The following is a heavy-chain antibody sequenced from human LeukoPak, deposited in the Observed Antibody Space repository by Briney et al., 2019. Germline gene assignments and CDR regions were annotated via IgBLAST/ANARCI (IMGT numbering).Heavy chain of an antibody. CDR2: IYTSGST. J-gene: IGHJ5*02. V-gene: IGHV4-61*02. Sequence: PSETLSLTCTVSGGSISSGSYYWSWIRQPAGKGLEWIGRIYTSGSTNYNPSLKSRVTISVDTSKNQFSLKLSSVTAADTAVYYCARDSSGVGLHYWFDPWGQGTLVTVSS. CDR3: ARDSSGVGLHYWFDP. D-gene: IGHD3-10*01. CDR1: GGSISSGSYY.